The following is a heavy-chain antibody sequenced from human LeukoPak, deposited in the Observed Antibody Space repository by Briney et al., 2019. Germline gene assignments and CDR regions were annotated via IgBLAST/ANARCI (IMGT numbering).Heavy chain of an antibody. CDR2: IIPMFATP. J-gene: IGHJ2*01. Sequence: SVKVSCKASGGTFSNYAISWVRQAPGQGLEWVGGIIPMFATPNYAQKFQGRVTITADETTSTGYMELSSLRSEDTAVYYCAREATYWYFDLWGRGTLVTVSS. CDR1: GGTFSNYA. V-gene: IGHV1-69*13. CDR3: AREATYWYFDL.